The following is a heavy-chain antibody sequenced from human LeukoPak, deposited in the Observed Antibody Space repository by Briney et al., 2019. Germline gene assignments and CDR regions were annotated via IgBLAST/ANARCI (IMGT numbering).Heavy chain of an antibody. Sequence: PGGSLRLSCAASGFTFSSYAMHWVRQAPGKGLEWVAVISYDGSNKYYADSVKGRFTISRDNSKNTLYLQMNSLRAEDTAVYYCAKDKSEMATIYDYWGQGTLVTVSS. J-gene: IGHJ4*02. CDR3: AKDKSEMATIYDY. D-gene: IGHD5-24*01. CDR1: GFTFSSYA. CDR2: ISYDGSNK. V-gene: IGHV3-30*04.